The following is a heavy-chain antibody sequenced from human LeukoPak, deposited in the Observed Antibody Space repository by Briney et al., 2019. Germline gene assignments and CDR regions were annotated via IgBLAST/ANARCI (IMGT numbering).Heavy chain of an antibody. Sequence: GRSLRLSCATSGFTFSSYAMHWVRQAPGKGLEWVAVISYDGSNKYYADSVKGRFTISRDNFKNTLYLQMNSLRAEDTAVYYCAKVGGYYDFSVAFDIWGQGTMVTVSS. V-gene: IGHV3-30-3*01. CDR3: AKVGGYYDFSVAFDI. D-gene: IGHD3-3*01. J-gene: IGHJ3*02. CDR2: ISYDGSNK. CDR1: GFTFSSYA.